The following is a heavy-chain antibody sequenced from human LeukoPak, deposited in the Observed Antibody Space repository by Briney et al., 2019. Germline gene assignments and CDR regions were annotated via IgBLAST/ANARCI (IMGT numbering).Heavy chain of an antibody. CDR2: IYYSGST. CDR3: AREDTGGLDH. J-gene: IGHJ4*02. Sequence: PSETLSLTCSVSGGSISSSSHYWDCIRQPPGEGLEWIGSIYYSGSTYYNPSLKSRVTISVDTSKNQFSLKLISVTAADTAVYYCAREDTGGLDHWGQGILVTVSP. D-gene: IGHD4-23*01. CDR1: GGSISSSSHY. V-gene: IGHV4-39*07.